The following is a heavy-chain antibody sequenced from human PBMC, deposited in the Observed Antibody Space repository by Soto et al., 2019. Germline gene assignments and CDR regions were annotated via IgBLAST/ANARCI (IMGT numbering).Heavy chain of an antibody. CDR2: INHSGST. D-gene: IGHD4-17*01. CDR1: GGSISSGGYC. CDR3: ARATTVTPTAIDY. Sequence: SETLSLTCTVSGGSISSGGYCWSWIRQHPGKGLEWIGEINHSGSTNYNPSLKSRVTISVDTSKNQFSLKLSSVTAADTAVYYCARATTVTPTAIDYWGQGTLVTVS. V-gene: IGHV4-39*07. J-gene: IGHJ4*02.